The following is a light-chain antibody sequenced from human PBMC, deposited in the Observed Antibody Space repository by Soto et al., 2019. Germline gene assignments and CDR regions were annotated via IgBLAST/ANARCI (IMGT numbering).Light chain of an antibody. CDR2: EGS. Sequence: DIQMTQSPSTLSASVGDRITITCRARQSINTWLAWYQQKPGEAPKLLIYEGSTLESGVPSRFSGSGSGTEFTLTISRLQPDDFASCDCQQYKTCSRTFGQGTKVESK. CDR1: QSINTW. CDR3: QQYKTCSRT. V-gene: IGKV1-5*03. J-gene: IGKJ1*01.